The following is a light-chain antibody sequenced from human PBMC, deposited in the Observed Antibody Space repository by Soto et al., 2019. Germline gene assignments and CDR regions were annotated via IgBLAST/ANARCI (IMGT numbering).Light chain of an antibody. CDR2: DNT. CDR1: SSNIGDND. V-gene: IGLV1-51*01. CDR3: GTWESSLSAVV. J-gene: IGLJ3*02. Sequence: QSVLTQPPSVSAAPGQRVSISCSGNSSNIGDNDVAWFRHHPGTAPELLIYDNTKRPSGIPDRFSGSKSGTSVTLGISGLQTGDEADDYCGTWESSLSAVVFGGGTQLTVL.